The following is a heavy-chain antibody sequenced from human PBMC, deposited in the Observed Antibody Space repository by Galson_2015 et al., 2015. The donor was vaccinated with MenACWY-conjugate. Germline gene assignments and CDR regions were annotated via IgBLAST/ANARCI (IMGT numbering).Heavy chain of an antibody. CDR3: ARQTGHRSCTSCHYYYDYMDV. CDR1: GFTFSNYG. D-gene: IGHD2-2*01. CDR2: IWNDGRNK. Sequence: SLRLSCAASGFTFSNYGIDWVRQVPGKGLEWVAVIWNDGRNKYYADSVKGRFTISRDNSKNTLHLQMNSLSAGDTGVYYCARQTGHRSCTSCHYYYDYMDVWGKGTTVTVSS. V-gene: IGHV3-33*01. J-gene: IGHJ6*03.